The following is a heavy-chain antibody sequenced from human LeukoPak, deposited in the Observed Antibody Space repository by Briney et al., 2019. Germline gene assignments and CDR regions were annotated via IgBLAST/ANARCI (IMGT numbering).Heavy chain of an antibody. J-gene: IGHJ4*02. CDR2: LYSGGAA. D-gene: IGHD2-8*01. Sequence: PGGSLRLSCAVSGFSVRDNYLNWVRQTQGGGLECVPVLYSGGAAYYADSVKGRFTISRDNSKNTLYLQMNSLRDEDSAAYYCARVYLERLTAAYFDHWGQGTWVSVSP. CDR1: GFSVRDNY. CDR3: ARVYLERLTAAYFDH. V-gene: IGHV3-53*05.